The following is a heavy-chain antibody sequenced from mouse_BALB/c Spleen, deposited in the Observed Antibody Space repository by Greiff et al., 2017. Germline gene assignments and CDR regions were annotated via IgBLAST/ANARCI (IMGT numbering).Heavy chain of an antibody. CDR2: ISYSGST. Sequence: EVKLVESGPSLVKPSQTLSLTCSVTGDSITSGYWNWIRKFPGNKLEYMGYISYSGSTYYNPSLKSRISITRDTSKNQYYLQLNSVTTEDTATYYCARCGNSRYAMDYWGQGTSVTVSS. V-gene: IGHV3-8*02. D-gene: IGHD2-1*01. J-gene: IGHJ4*01. CDR3: ARCGNSRYAMDY. CDR1: GDSITSGY.